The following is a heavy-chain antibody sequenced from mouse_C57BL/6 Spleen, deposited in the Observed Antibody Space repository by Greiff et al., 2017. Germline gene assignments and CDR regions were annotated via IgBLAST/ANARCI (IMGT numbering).Heavy chain of an antibody. CDR2: ISNGGGST. CDR3: ARHYGSRDWYFDV. D-gene: IGHD1-1*01. CDR1: GFTFSDYY. Sequence: EVQRVESGGGLVQPGGSLKLSCAASGFTFSDYYMYWVRQTPEKRLEWVAYISNGGGSTYYPDTVKGRFTISRDNAKNTLYLQMSRLKSEDTAMYYCARHYGSRDWYFDVWGTGTTVTVSS. V-gene: IGHV5-12*01. J-gene: IGHJ1*03.